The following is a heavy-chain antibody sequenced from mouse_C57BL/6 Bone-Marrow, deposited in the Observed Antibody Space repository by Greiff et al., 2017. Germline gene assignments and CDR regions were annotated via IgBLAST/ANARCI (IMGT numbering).Heavy chain of an antibody. V-gene: IGHV1-81*01. CDR3: ARFPLYYCYDEGFAY. CDR1: GYTFTSYG. Sequence: VQLQQSGAELARPGASVKLSCKASGYTFTSYGISWVKQRTGQGLEWIGEIYPRSGNTYYTEKFKGKATLTADKSSSTAYMELRSLTSEDSAVYFCARFPLYYCYDEGFAYWGQGTLVTVSA. J-gene: IGHJ3*01. CDR2: IYPRSGNT. D-gene: IGHD2-2*01.